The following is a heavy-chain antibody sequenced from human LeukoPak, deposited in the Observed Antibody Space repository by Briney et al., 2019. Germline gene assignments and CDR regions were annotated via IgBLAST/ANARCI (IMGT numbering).Heavy chain of an antibody. J-gene: IGHJ4*02. CDR1: GYTFTSYD. V-gene: IGHV1-8*01. CDR2: MNPNSGNT. CDR3: ARSGYCSGGSCLEFDY. D-gene: IGHD2-15*01. Sequence: ASVKVSCKASGYTFTSYDINWVRQATGQGLEWMGWMNPNSGNTGYAQKFQGRVTMTRDTSISTAYMELSRLRSDDTAVYYCARSGYCSGGSCLEFDYWGQGTLVTVSS.